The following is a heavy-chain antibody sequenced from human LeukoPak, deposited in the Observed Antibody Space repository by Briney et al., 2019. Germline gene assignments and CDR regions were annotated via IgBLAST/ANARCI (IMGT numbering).Heavy chain of an antibody. V-gene: IGHV4-31*03. CDR3: ARDYYGSGSYYNDAFDI. CDR2: IDYSRST. J-gene: IGHJ3*02. CDR1: GGSISSGGYY. D-gene: IGHD3-10*01. Sequence: SETLSLACTVSGGSISSGGYYWSWIRQHPGKGLEWIGYIDYSRSTYYNPSLKSRVTISVDTSKNQFSLKLSSVTAADSAVYYCARDYYGSGSYYNDAFDIWGQGTMVTVSS.